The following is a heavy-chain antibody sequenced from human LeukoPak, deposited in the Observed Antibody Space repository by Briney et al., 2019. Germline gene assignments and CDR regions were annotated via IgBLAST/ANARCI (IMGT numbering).Heavy chain of an antibody. D-gene: IGHD3-10*01. V-gene: IGHV3-23*01. Sequence: PGGSLRLSCAASGFTFSSYSMNWVRQAPGKGLEWVSGISGSADSTYYADSVKGRFTISRDNSKNTVYLQMNSLRAEDTAIYYCAKAGGSGNHYNYFDYWGQGTLVTVSS. CDR2: ISGSADST. J-gene: IGHJ4*02. CDR1: GFTFSSYS. CDR3: AKAGGSGNHYNYFDY.